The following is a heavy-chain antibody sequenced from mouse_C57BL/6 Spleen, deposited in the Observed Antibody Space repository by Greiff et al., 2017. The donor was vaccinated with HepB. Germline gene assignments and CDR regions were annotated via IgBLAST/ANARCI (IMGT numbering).Heavy chain of an antibody. Sequence: QVHVKQPGAELVKPGASVKMSCKASGYTFTSYWITWVKQRPGQGLEWIGDIYPGSGSTNYNEKFKSKATLTVDTSSSTAYMQLSSLTSEDSAVYYCARGGYYGNYDAMDYWGQGTSVTVSS. CDR3: ARGGYYGNYDAMDY. D-gene: IGHD2-1*01. CDR2: IYPGSGST. V-gene: IGHV1-55*01. CDR1: GYTFTSYW. J-gene: IGHJ4*01.